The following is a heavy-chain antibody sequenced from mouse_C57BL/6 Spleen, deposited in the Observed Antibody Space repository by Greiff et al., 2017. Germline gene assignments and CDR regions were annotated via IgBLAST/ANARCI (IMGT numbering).Heavy chain of an antibody. D-gene: IGHD1-1*01. J-gene: IGHJ2*01. V-gene: IGHV5-17*01. Sequence: DVKLVESGGGLVKPGGSLKLSCAASGFTFSDYGMHWVRQAPEKGLEWVAYISSGSSTIYYADTVKGRFTISRDNAKNTLFLQMTSLRSEDTAMYYCARPGTTVVADFDYWGQGTTLTVSS. CDR1: GFTFSDYG. CDR3: ARPGTTVVADFDY. CDR2: ISSGSSTI.